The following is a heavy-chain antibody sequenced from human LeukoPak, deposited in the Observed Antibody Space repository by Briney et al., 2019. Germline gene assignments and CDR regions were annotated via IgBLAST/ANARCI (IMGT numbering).Heavy chain of an antibody. J-gene: IGHJ4*02. V-gene: IGHV1-69*13. Sequence: SVKVCCKASGGTFSSYAISWVRQAPGQGLEWKGGSIPIFGTANYAQKFQGRVTITADESTSTAYMELSSLRSEDTAVYYCASSRDQNRLYSGYDFLCVYYWGQGTLVTVSS. CDR2: SIPIFGTA. CDR3: ASSRDQNRLYSGYDFLCVYY. D-gene: IGHD5-12*01. CDR1: GGTFSSYA.